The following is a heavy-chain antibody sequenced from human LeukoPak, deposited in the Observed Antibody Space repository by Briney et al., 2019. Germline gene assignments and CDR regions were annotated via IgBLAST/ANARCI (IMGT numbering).Heavy chain of an antibody. CDR1: GGTFSSYA. J-gene: IGHJ6*02. Sequence: ASVNVSCKASGGTFSSYAISWVRQAPGQGLEWMGGIIPIFGTANYAQKFQGRVTITADESTSTAYMELSSLRSEDTAVYYCARRYGYSSSWYRDYDYYYGMDVWGQGTTVTVSS. D-gene: IGHD6-13*01. CDR2: IIPIFGTA. V-gene: IGHV1-69*13. CDR3: ARRYGYSSSWYRDYDYYYGMDV.